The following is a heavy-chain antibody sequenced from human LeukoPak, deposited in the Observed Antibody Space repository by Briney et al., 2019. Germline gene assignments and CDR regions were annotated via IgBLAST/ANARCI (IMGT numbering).Heavy chain of an antibody. V-gene: IGHV1-69*05. D-gene: IGHD6-19*01. J-gene: IGHJ6*02. Sequence: SVKVSCKASGGTFSSYAISWVRQAPGQGLEWMGGIIPIFGTANYAQKFQGRVTITTDESTSTAYMELSSLRSEDTAVYYCAKSYSGWSYYYYGMDVWGQGTTVTVSS. CDR3: AKSYSGWSYYYYGMDV. CDR2: IIPIFGTA. CDR1: GGTFSSYA.